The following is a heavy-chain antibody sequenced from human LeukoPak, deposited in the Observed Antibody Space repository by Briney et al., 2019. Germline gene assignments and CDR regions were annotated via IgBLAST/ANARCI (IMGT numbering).Heavy chain of an antibody. CDR3: ARVHYDILTGYFGY. CDR1: GFTFSSYS. D-gene: IGHD3-9*01. J-gene: IGHJ4*02. CDR2: ISSSSSYI. V-gene: IGHV3-21*01. Sequence: NPGGSLRLSCAASGFTFSSYSMNWVRQAPGKGLEWVSSISSSSSYIYYADSVKGRFTISRDNAKNSLYLQMNSLRAEDTAVYYCARVHYDILTGYFGYWGQGTLVTVSS.